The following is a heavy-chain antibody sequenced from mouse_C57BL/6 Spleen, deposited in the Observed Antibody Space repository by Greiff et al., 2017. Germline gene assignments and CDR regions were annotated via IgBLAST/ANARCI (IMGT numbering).Heavy chain of an antibody. J-gene: IGHJ2*01. CDR2: IYPGDGDT. CDR1: GYAFSSSW. Sequence: QVQLQQSGPELVKPGASVKISCKASGYAFSSSWMNWVKQRPGKGLEWIGRIYPGDGDTNYNGKFKGKATLTADKSSSTSYMQLSSRTSEDSAVYFCARCGTGYYFDYWGQGTTLTVSS. D-gene: IGHD4-1*01. V-gene: IGHV1-82*01. CDR3: ARCGTGYYFDY.